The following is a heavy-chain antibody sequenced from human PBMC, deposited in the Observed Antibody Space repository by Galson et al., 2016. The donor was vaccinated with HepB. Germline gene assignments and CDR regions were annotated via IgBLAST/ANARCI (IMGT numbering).Heavy chain of an antibody. CDR3: ASVWVGATTGLEYLDH. J-gene: IGHJ4*02. CDR1: GDSVSSGRYY. V-gene: IGHV4-61*01. CDR2: IYHSGST. D-gene: IGHD1-26*01. Sequence: SETLSLTCTVSGDSVSSGRYYWSWIRQPPGKGLEWIGYIYHSGSTNYNPSLKSRVTISVDTPKNQFSLKLKSVTAADTAVYYCASVWVGATTGLEYLDHWGQGTLVTVSS.